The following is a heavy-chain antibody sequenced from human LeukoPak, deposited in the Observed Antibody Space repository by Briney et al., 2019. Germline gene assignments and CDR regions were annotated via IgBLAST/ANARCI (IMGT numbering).Heavy chain of an antibody. CDR1: GGTFSSYA. Sequence: SVKVSCKASGGTFSSYAISCVRQAPGQGLEWMGGIIPIFGTANYAQKFQGRVTITTDESTSTAYMELSSLRSEDTAVYYCARQAATGAWLDPWGQGTLVTVSS. CDR2: IIPIFGTA. J-gene: IGHJ5*02. V-gene: IGHV1-69*05. D-gene: IGHD6-25*01. CDR3: ARQAATGAWLDP.